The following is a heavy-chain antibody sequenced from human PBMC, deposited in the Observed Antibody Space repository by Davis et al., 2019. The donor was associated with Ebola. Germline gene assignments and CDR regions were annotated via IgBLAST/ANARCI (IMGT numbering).Heavy chain of an antibody. J-gene: IGHJ2*01. Sequence: ASVKVSCKASGYTFTGYYIHWVRQAPGQGLEWLGWINPNSGGTTYAQRFQGRVTMTRDTSISTAYMELSRLTSDDTAVYYCARYNEVGIWYFDIWGRGTLVTVSS. D-gene: IGHD1-14*01. V-gene: IGHV1-2*02. CDR3: ARYNEVGIWYFDI. CDR1: GYTFTGYY. CDR2: INPNSGGT.